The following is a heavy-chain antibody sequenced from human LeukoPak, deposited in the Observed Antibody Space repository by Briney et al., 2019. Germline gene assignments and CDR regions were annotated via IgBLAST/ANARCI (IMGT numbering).Heavy chain of an antibody. Sequence: GGSLRLSCAASGFTFSSYGMHWVRQAPGKGLERVAVIWYDGNKKYYAESVKGRFTSSRDNSNKTLYLQMNSLRAEDTAVYYCARDPFTMVRGVMLDYWGQGTLVTVSS. V-gene: IGHV3-33*01. J-gene: IGHJ4*02. CDR2: IWYDGNKK. CDR3: ARDPFTMVRGVMLDY. D-gene: IGHD3-10*01. CDR1: GFTFSSYG.